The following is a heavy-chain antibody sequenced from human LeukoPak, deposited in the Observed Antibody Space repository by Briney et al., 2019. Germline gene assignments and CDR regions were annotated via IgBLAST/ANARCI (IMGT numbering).Heavy chain of an antibody. CDR1: GYTFTSYG. D-gene: IGHD3-10*01. CDR2: ISAYNGNT. V-gene: IGHV1-18*01. Sequence: ASVKVSCKASGYTFTSYGISWVRQAPGQGLEWMGWISAYNGNTNYAQKLQGRVTMTTDTSTSTAYMELRSLRSDDTAVYYCARDLKTWFGELSKFDPWGQGTLVTVSS. J-gene: IGHJ5*02. CDR3: ARDLKTWFGELSKFDP.